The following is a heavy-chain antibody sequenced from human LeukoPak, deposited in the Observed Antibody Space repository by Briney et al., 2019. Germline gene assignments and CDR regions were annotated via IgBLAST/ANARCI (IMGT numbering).Heavy chain of an antibody. CDR3: ARDGTVSSWPPGG. V-gene: IGHV1-2*02. D-gene: IGHD2-15*01. J-gene: IGHJ4*02. CDR2: INPKSGGT. Sequence: ASVKVSCKASGYSFTGHYMHWVRQAPGQGLEWMGWINPKSGGTNYAQKFQGRVTMTRDTSISTAYMELRSLRSDDTAVYYCARDGTVSSWPPGGWGQGTLVTVSS. CDR1: GYSFTGHY.